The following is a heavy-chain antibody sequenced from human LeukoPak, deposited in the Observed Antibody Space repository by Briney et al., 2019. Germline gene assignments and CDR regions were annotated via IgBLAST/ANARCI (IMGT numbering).Heavy chain of an antibody. CDR1: GGTFSSYA. V-gene: IGHV7-4-1*02. D-gene: IGHD6-19*01. CDR2: INTNTGNP. J-gene: IGHJ4*02. CDR3: ASLGYSSGWAYFDY. Sequence: ASVKVSCKASGGTFSSYAISWVRQAPGQGLEWMGWINTNTGNPTYAQGFTGRFVFSLDTSVSTAYLQISSLKAEDTAVYYCASLGYSSGWAYFDYWGQGTLVTVSS.